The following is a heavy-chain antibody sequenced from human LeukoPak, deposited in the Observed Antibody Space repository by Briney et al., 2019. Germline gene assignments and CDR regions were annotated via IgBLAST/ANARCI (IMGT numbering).Heavy chain of an antibody. D-gene: IGHD2-2*01. Sequence: PSETLPLTCSVFGDSISSGGYYWTWIRQPAGKGLEWIGCIYIGESANYNSSLKSRVTILVDTSKNQFSLKLSSVTAADTAMYFCARSRERICSNPPCYVDLQATWGQGTLVTVSP. CDR1: GDSISSGGYY. V-gene: IGHV4-61*02. CDR2: IYIGESA. J-gene: IGHJ4*02. CDR3: ARSRERICSNPPCYVDLQAT.